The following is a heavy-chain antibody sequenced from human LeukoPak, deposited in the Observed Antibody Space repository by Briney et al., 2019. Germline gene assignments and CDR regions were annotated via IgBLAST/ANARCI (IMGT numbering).Heavy chain of an antibody. D-gene: IGHD3-3*01. Sequence: ASVKVSCKASGYTFTSYDINWVRQATGQGLEWMGWMNPDSGNTGYAQKFQGRVTITRNTSISTAYMELSSLRSEDTAVYYCARVLYDFWSGNWFDPWGQGTLVTVSS. CDR3: ARVLYDFWSGNWFDP. CDR1: GYTFTSYD. V-gene: IGHV1-8*03. CDR2: MNPDSGNT. J-gene: IGHJ5*02.